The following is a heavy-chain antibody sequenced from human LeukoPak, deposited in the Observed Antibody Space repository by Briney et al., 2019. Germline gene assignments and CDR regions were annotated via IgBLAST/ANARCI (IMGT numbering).Heavy chain of an antibody. J-gene: IGHJ4*03. V-gene: IGHV3-53*01. CDR2: IYSGGGT. D-gene: IGHD2-15*01. CDR1: GFTVSSSY. Sequence: GGSLRLSCAASGFTVSSSYMSWVRQAPGKGLEWVSVIYSGGGTYYADSVKGRFTISRDNSKNTLYLQTHSLRAEDTAVYYCAREVVAATCYFDYWGQGTLVTVSS. CDR3: AREVVAATCYFDY.